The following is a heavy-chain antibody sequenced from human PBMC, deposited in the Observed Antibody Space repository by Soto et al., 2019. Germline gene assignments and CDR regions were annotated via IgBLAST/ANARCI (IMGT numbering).Heavy chain of an antibody. CDR3: ATVLRGVVNWFDP. CDR1: GDTFTNFG. J-gene: IGHJ5*02. Sequence: HLVQSGPEVKKPGASITVSCKTPGDTFTNFGLSWVRQAPGQGLEWMGWIATYNSNRNYAQKFQGRLTLTTDTSTSTAYMELKSLRYDDTAVYYCATVLRGVVNWFDPWGQGTLVTVSS. D-gene: IGHD3-10*01. CDR2: IATYNSNR. V-gene: IGHV1-18*01.